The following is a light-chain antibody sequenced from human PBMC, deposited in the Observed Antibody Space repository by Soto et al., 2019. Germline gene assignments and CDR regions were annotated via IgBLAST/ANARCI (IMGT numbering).Light chain of an antibody. CDR2: EVS. V-gene: IGLV2-14*01. CDR3: SSFTRINTWV. CDR1: SSDVGGYNY. Sequence: QSALTQPASVSGSPGQSITISCTGTSSDVGGYNYVSWYQQHPGKAPKLMIYEVSNRPSGVSNRFSGSKSGNTASLTISGLQAEDEADDYCSSFTRINTWVFGGGTKLTVL. J-gene: IGLJ3*02.